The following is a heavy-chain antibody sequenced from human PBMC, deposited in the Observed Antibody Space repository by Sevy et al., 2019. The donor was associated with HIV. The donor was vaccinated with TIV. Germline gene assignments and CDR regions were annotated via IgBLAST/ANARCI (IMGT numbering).Heavy chain of an antibody. CDR1: GFSLSGYG. D-gene: IGHD2-2*01. CDR2: IWYDGSNK. J-gene: IGHJ4*02. CDR3: AKDWALDIVIVPSGMPAN. Sequence: GGSLRLSCAASGFSLSGYGMHWVRQAPGKGLEWVAVIWYDGSNKAYADSVKGRFTISRDNSKNTLYLQMNSLRAEDTTVYYCAKDWALDIVIVPSGMPANWGQGTLVTVSS. V-gene: IGHV3-30*02.